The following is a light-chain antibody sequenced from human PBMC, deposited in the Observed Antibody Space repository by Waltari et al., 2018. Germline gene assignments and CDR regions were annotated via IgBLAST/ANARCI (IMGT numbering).Light chain of an antibody. CDR3: QQYYSTPRDT. V-gene: IGKV4-1*01. J-gene: IGKJ4*01. Sequence: DIVMTQSPDSLAVSLGERATINCKSSQSVLYSSNTKNYLAWYQQKPGQPPKLLIYWASTRESGVPDRFSGSGSGTDFTLTISSLQAEDVAVYYCQQYYSTPRDTFGGGTKVEIK. CDR2: WAS. CDR1: QSVLYSSNTKNY.